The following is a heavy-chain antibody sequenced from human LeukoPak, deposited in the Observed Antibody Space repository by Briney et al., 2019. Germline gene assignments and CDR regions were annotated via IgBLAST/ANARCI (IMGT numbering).Heavy chain of an antibody. D-gene: IGHD3-9*01. CDR3: AKILSGYIDY. CDR2: IKEDGSDK. V-gene: IGHV3-7*03. J-gene: IGHJ4*02. Sequence: GGSLRLSCAGSGFTFSDYWMTWVRQAPGKGLEWVANIKEDGSDKQYVDSVKGRFTISRDNAENSLHLQMNSLRAEDTAVYYCAKILSGYIDYWGQGTLVTVSS. CDR1: GFTFSDYW.